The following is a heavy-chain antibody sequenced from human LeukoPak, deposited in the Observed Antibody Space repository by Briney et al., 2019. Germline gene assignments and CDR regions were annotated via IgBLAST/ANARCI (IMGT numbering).Heavy chain of an antibody. J-gene: IGHJ4*02. V-gene: IGHV3-23*01. CDR2: ISGSGGST. D-gene: IGHD5-18*01. CDR1: GFTFSSYA. CDR3: ARDGTVGIQLPYDY. Sequence: GGSLRLSCAASGFTFSSYAMSWVRQAPGKGLEWVSAISGSGGSTYYADSVKGRFTISRDNSKNTLYLQMNSLRAEDTAVYYCARDGTVGIQLPYDYWGQGTLVTVSS.